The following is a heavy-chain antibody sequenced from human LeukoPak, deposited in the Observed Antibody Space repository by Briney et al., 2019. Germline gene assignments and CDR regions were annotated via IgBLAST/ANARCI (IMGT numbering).Heavy chain of an antibody. CDR2: INPNSGGT. CDR1: GYTFTGYY. V-gene: IGHV1-2*02. CDR3: ARDREDIVVVPAAPSGAFVI. J-gene: IGHJ3*02. D-gene: IGHD2-2*01. Sequence: ASVKVSCKASGYTFTGYYMHWVRQAPGQGLEWMGWINPNSGGTNYAQKFRGRVTMTRDTSISTAYMELSRLRSDDTAVYYCARDREDIVVVPAAPSGAFVIWGQGTMVTDSS.